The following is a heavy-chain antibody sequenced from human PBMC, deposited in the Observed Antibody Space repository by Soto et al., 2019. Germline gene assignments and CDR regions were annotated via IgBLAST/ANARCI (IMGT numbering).Heavy chain of an antibody. CDR2: ISYDGSNK. CDR3: AKDHLTNMVRGVIVG. Sequence: QVQLVESGGGVVQPGRSLRLSCAASGFTFSSYGMHWVRQAPGKGLEWVAVISYDGSNKYYADSVKGRFTISRDNSKNTLYLQMNSLRAEDTAVYYCAKDHLTNMVRGVIVGWGQGTLVTVSS. J-gene: IGHJ4*02. D-gene: IGHD3-10*01. CDR1: GFTFSSYG. V-gene: IGHV3-30*18.